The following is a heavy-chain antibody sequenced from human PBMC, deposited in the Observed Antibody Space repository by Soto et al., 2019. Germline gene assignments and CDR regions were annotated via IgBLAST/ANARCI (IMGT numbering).Heavy chain of an antibody. CDR3: ASGNSGWDFDY. V-gene: IGHV1-69*06. CDR1: GGTFSSYA. Sequence: ASVKVSCKASGGTFSSYAISWVRQAPGQGLEWMGGIIPIFGTANYAQKFQGRVTITADKSTSTAYMELSSLRSEDTAVYYCASGNSGWDFDYWGQGTLVTVSS. CDR2: IIPIFGTA. J-gene: IGHJ4*02. D-gene: IGHD6-19*01.